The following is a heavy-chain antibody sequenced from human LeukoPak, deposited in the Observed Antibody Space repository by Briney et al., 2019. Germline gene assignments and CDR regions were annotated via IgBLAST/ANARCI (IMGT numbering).Heavy chain of an antibody. J-gene: IGHJ4*01. D-gene: IGHD3-10*01. CDR1: GGSISRSSYC. V-gene: IGHV4-39*01. CDR2: IYYIGTT. Sequence: PSETLSLTCTVSGGSISRSSYCWGCIRPPPGQGREWVVSIYYIGTTYNNPSLKSPVTTSVETSKNQSSPRVSSLTAADTGMYYCAIRDRPMVRGVVIPPIEYWGQETLVTVPS. CDR3: AIRDRPMVRGVVIPPIEY.